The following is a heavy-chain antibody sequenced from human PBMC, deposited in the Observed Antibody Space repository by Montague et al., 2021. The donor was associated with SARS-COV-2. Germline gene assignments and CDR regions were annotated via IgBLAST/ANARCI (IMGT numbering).Heavy chain of an antibody. CDR2: IYYSGST. J-gene: IGHJ2*01. Sequence: TLSLTCTVSGGSISSGGYYWSWIRQHPGKGLEWIGYIYYSGSTYYNPSLKSRVTISVDTSKNQFSLKLSSVTAADTAVYYCARVLGGYCSGGSCYSGWYFDLWGRGTLVTVSS. D-gene: IGHD2-15*01. V-gene: IGHV4-31*03. CDR3: ARVLGGYCSGGSCYSGWYFDL. CDR1: GGSISSGGYY.